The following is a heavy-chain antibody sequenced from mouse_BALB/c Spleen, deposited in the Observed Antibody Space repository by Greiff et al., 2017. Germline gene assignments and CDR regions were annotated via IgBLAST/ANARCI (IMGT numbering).Heavy chain of an antibody. J-gene: IGHJ4*01. Sequence: QVQLQQPGAELVKPGASVKLSCKASGYTFTSYWMHWVKQRPGQGLEWIGEINPSNGRTNYNEKFKSKATLTVDKNSSTAYMQLSSLTSEDSAVYYCARGEIYYGSYAMDYWGQGTSVTVSA. V-gene: IGHV1S81*02. D-gene: IGHD2-2*01. CDR1: GYTFTSYW. CDR3: ARGEIYYGSYAMDY. CDR2: INPSNGRT.